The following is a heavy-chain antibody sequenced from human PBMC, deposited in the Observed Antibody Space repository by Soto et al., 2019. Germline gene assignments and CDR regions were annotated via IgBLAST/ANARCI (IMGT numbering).Heavy chain of an antibody. J-gene: IGHJ4*02. Sequence: AGGSLRLSCAASGFTFSSYAMHWVRQAPGKGLEWVAVISYDGSNKYYADSVKGRFTISRDNSKNTLYLQMNSLRAEDTAVYYCARDFCSGGSCYLRGVPDYWGQGTLVTVSS. CDR2: ISYDGSNK. CDR1: GFTFSSYA. CDR3: ARDFCSGGSCYLRGVPDY. V-gene: IGHV3-30-3*01. D-gene: IGHD2-15*01.